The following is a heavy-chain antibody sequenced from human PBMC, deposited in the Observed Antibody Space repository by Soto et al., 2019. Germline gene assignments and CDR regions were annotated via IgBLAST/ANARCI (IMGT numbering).Heavy chain of an antibody. CDR2: ISVYHGNT. D-gene: IGHD2-15*01. V-gene: IGHV1-18*01. CDR3: AKDCSGASCGFDI. J-gene: IGHJ4*02. CDR1: GYTVGKYG. Sequence: QVQLVPSGTEVKKPGASVKVSCKASGYTVGKYGISWVRQAPGQGLEWVGWISVYHGNTVHAQKFRGRVNMTTDTSASTAYMELGSLKSYETAIYYCAKDCSGASCGFDIWGQGTLVTVSS.